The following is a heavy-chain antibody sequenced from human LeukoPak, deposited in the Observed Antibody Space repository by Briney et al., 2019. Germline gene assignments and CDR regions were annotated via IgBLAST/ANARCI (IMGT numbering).Heavy chain of an antibody. V-gene: IGHV4-34*01. CDR3: ARGVYCSSTSCYTPFDY. CDR1: GGSFSGYY. Sequence: SETLPLTCAVYGGSFSGYYWSWIRQPPGKGLEWIGEINHSGSTNYNPSLKSRVTISVDTSKNQFSLKLSSVTAADTAVYYCARGVYCSSTSCYTPFDYWGQGTLVTVSS. D-gene: IGHD2-2*02. J-gene: IGHJ4*02. CDR2: INHSGST.